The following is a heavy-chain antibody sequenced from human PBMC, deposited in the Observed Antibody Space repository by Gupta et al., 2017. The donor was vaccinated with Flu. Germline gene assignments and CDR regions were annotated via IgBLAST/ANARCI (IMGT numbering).Heavy chain of an antibody. D-gene: IGHD3-3*01. CDR3: AKDSIDFWSGFAQYYYYYYMDV. CDR2: ISWNSGSI. V-gene: IGHV3-9*01. J-gene: IGHJ6*03. Sequence: RQAPGKGLEWVSGISWNSGSIGYADSVKGRFTISRDNAKNALYLQMNSLRAEDTAVYYCAKDSIDFWSGFAQYYYYYYMDVWGQGTTVTVS.